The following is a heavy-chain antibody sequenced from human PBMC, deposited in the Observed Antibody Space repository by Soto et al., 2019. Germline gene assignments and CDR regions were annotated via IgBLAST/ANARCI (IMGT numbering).Heavy chain of an antibody. CDR2: INHSGST. CDR3: ARGSGGITIFGVVTL. V-gene: IGHV4-34*01. CDR1: GGSFSGYY. Sequence: TLSLTCAVYGGSFSGYYWSWIRQPPGKGLEWIGEINHSGSTNYNPSLKSRVTISVDTSKNQFSLKMSSVTAAYTAVYYCARGSGGITIFGVVTLWGQGTLVTVSS. D-gene: IGHD3-3*01. J-gene: IGHJ4*02.